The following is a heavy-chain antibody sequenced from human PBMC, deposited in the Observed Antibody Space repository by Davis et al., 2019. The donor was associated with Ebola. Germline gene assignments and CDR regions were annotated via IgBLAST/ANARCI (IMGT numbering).Heavy chain of an antibody. V-gene: IGHV3-74*01. D-gene: IGHD5-18*01. CDR2: INSDGSST. Sequence: GGSLKISCAASGFTFSSYGMHWVRQAPGKGLVWVSRINSDGSSTSYADSVKGRFTISRDNAKNTLYLQMNSLRAEDTAVYYCARTGGYSYGRYYYYYGMDVWGQGTTVTVSS. CDR3: ARTGGYSYGRYYYYYGMDV. CDR1: GFTFSSYG. J-gene: IGHJ6*02.